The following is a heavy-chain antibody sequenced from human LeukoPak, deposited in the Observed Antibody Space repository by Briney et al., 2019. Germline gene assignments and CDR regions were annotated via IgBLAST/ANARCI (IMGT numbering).Heavy chain of an antibody. Sequence: PGGSLRLSCAASGFRLSSDYMSWVRQAPGKGLEWVSFVYNGDTYYADSAKGRFTISSDNSKNTLYLQMDNLRAEDTAVYYCSTAPAWDLLYYNWGQATLVTVSS. V-gene: IGHV3-53*01. CDR2: VYNGDT. CDR3: STAPAWDLLYYN. D-gene: IGHD1-26*01. CDR1: GFRLSSDY. J-gene: IGHJ1*01.